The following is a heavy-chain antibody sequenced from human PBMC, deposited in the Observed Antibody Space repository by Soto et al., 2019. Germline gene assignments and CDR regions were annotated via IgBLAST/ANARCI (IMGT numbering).Heavy chain of an antibody. CDR3: AKDWGSGGLYNWFDP. Sequence: QVQLVESGGGVVKSGRSLRLSCAASGFTFSTSGMHWIRQAPGKGLEWVAMISHDGGATYYVDSVKGRFTISRDTDKNTLHLQMVSLRPEDTATYYFAKDWGSGGLYNWFDPWGQGALVTVSS. D-gene: IGHD3-16*01. CDR2: ISHDGGAT. V-gene: IGHV3-30*18. J-gene: IGHJ5*02. CDR1: GFTFSTSG.